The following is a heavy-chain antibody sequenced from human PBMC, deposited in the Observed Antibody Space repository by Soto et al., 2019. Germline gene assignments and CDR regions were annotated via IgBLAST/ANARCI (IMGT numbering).Heavy chain of an antibody. V-gene: IGHV3-30*18. Sequence: QVQLVESGGGVVQPGGSLRLSCAASGFTFSSYGMHWVRQAPGKGLEWVAVISYGGGNRYYADSVKGRFTISRDNSKNALYLQMNSLRAEDTAVYYCAKLASVGGSDPGDVFDIWGQGTMVTVSS. CDR2: ISYGGGNR. CDR1: GFTFSSYG. CDR3: AKLASVGGSDPGDVFDI. J-gene: IGHJ3*02. D-gene: IGHD1-26*01.